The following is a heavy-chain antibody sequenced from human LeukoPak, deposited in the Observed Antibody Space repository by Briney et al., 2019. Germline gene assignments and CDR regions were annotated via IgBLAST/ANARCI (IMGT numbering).Heavy chain of an antibody. CDR1: GNYW. J-gene: IGHJ4*02. V-gene: IGHV3-74*01. CDR2: INSDGSWT. CDR3: ARFDSGQIDY. D-gene: IGHD5-12*01. Sequence: GGSLRLSCAASGNYWMHWVRQAPGKGLVWVSHINSDGSWTSYADSVKGRFTISKDNAKNTVYLQMNSLRAEDTAVYYCARFDSGQIDYWGQGTLVTVSS.